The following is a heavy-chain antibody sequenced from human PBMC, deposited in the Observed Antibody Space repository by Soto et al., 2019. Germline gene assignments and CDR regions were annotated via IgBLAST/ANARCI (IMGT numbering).Heavy chain of an antibody. J-gene: IGHJ5*02. CDR1: GFTFSSYA. Sequence: QVQLVESGGGVVQPGRSLRLSCAGSGFTFSSYAMHWVRQAPGKGLEWVAVISYDGSNKYYADSVKGRFTISRDNSKNTPYLQMNSLRAEDTAVYYCARDGSRFTWFDPWGQGTLVTVSS. CDR2: ISYDGSNK. CDR3: ARDGSRFTWFDP. V-gene: IGHV3-30-3*01. D-gene: IGHD1-26*01.